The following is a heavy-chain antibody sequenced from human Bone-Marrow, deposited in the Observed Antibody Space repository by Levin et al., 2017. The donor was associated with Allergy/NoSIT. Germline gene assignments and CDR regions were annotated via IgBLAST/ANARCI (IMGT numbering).Heavy chain of an antibody. CDR2: ISWKSGSI. V-gene: IGHV3-9*01. CDR3: AKTYSNNWYWFFDL. D-gene: IGHD6-13*01. J-gene: IGHJ2*01. CDR1: GFTFEDYA. Sequence: PGGSLRLSCAGSGFTFEDYAMHWVRQAPGKGLEWVSGISWKSGSIGYADSVKGRVTISRDNAQNSLYLDMHSLRPEDTALYYCAKTYSNNWYWFFDLWGRGTQVSVSS.